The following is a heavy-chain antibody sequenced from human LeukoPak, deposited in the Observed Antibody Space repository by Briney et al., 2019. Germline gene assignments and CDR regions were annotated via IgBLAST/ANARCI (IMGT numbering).Heavy chain of an antibody. J-gene: IGHJ4*02. V-gene: IGHV3-30-3*01. Sequence: PGTSLRLSCAASGFTLSSYAIHWVRQAPGKGLEWVAVISYDGSDKYYADSVKGRFTISRDNSKNTLYLHMNSLRTEDTAVYFCARAPGVTYYFDYWGQGTLVTVSS. CDR3: ARAPGVTYYFDY. D-gene: IGHD3-3*01. CDR2: ISYDGSDK. CDR1: GFTLSSYA.